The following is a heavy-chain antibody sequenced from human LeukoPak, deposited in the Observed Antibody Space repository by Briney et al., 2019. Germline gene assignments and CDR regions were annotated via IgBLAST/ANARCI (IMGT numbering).Heavy chain of an antibody. Sequence: SETLSLTCAVYGGSFSGYYWSWIRQPPGKGLEWIGEINHGGSTNYNPSLKSRVTISVDTSKNQFSLKLSSVTAADTAVYYCARGLRALRYFDWLSNDAFDIWGQGTMVTVSS. J-gene: IGHJ3*02. D-gene: IGHD3-9*01. CDR3: ARGLRALRYFDWLSNDAFDI. CDR2: INHGGST. CDR1: GGSFSGYY. V-gene: IGHV4-34*01.